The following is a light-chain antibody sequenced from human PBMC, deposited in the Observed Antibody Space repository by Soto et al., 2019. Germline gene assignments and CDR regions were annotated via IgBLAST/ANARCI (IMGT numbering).Light chain of an antibody. CDR3: QQFNNYPPLT. V-gene: IGKV1D-13*01. CDR2: DAS. CDR1: QAISSA. J-gene: IGKJ4*01. Sequence: AIQLTQSPSSLSASVGDRVTITCRASQAISSALAWYQQKPGKAPKLLIYDASSLESGVPSRFSGSGSGTDFTLTISSLQPEAFATYYCQQFNNYPPLTFGGGTKVEIK.